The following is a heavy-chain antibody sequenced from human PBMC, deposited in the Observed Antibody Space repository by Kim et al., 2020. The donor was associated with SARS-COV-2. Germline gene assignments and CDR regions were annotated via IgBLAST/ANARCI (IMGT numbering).Heavy chain of an antibody. V-gene: IGHV3-23*01. CDR3: AKPMDDSSGYYYFDY. CDR2: ISGSGGST. Sequence: GGSLRLSCAASGFTFSSYAMSWVRQAPGKGLEWVSAISGSGGSTYYADSVKGRFTISRYNSKNTLYLQMNSLRAEDTAVYYCAKPMDDSSGYYYFDYWGQGTLVTVSS. D-gene: IGHD3-22*01. CDR1: GFTFSSYA. J-gene: IGHJ4*02.